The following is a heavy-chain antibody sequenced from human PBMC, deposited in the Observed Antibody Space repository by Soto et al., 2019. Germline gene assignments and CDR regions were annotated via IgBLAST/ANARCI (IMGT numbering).Heavy chain of an antibody. Sequence: GGSLRLSCAAFGFTVSSNYMTWVRLAPGKGLEWVSLVYSGGATHYAASVKGRFTISTHSSQNTLFLQMNSLRAEDTAVYYCARDIVVVVAATPGAHYYGMDVWGQGTTVTVSS. J-gene: IGHJ6*02. CDR3: ARDIVVVVAATPGAHYYGMDV. CDR1: GFTVSSNY. CDR2: VYSGGAT. V-gene: IGHV3-53*01. D-gene: IGHD2-15*01.